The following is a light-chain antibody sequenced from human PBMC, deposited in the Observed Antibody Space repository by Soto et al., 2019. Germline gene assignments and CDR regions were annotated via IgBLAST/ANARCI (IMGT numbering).Light chain of an antibody. CDR2: AAS. CDR1: QDIKKW. CDR3: PQASSFPYT. J-gene: IGKJ3*01. V-gene: IGKV1-12*01. Sequence: DIQMTQSPSSVSASVGDTINITCRASQDIKKWLAWYQQKPGKAPKVLIYAASNLESGVSSRFSGSGAGTEFSLTISSLQTEDFATYFCPQASSFPYTFGPGTKVDIK.